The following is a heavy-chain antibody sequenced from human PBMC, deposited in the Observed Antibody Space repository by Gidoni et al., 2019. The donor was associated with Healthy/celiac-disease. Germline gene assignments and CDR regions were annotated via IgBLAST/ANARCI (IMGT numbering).Heavy chain of an antibody. V-gene: IGHV3-48*03. CDR3: ARDLRHLAGRYPYYDGMDV. CDR1: GFIFSNYE. D-gene: IGHD2-15*01. CDR2: ISDGGSTI. J-gene: IGHJ6*02. Sequence: EVQLVESGGGLVQPGGSLRLSCAASGFIFSNYEMNWVRQAPGKGLEWVSYISDGGSTIHYADPVKGRFTISRDNAKDSLYLQMNSLRAEDTAVYYCARDLRHLAGRYPYYDGMDVWGQGTTVTVSS.